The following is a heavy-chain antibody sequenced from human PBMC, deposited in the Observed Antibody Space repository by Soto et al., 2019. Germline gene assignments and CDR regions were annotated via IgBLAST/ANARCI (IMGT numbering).Heavy chain of an antibody. CDR1: GFTLSSYW. V-gene: IGHV3-74*01. Sequence: VQLVESGGGLVQPGGSLRLSCAASGFTLSSYWMHWVRQAPGKGLEWVSRINRDGSSTSYADSVKGRLNISRDNAKNTLYLGMNSLRAEDTAVYYGVRTSLVVAAAAREDYWGQGTLVTVSS. D-gene: IGHD2-15*01. CDR2: INRDGSST. CDR3: VRTSLVVAAAAREDY. J-gene: IGHJ4*02.